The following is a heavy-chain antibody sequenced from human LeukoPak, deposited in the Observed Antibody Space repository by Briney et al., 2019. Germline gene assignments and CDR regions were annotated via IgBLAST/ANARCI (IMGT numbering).Heavy chain of an antibody. CDR2: ISFNSGTM. CDR3: AKAKGFAAMYYFDF. V-gene: IGHV3-9*02. D-gene: IGHD3-10*01. Sequence: GGSLRLSCVASGFTSRDYAMHWVRHAPGKGLEWVSGISFNSGTMDYADSVRGRFTISRDNANNSLYLQMNSLRPEDTAWYYCAKAKGFAAMYYFDFWGQGALVTVSS. CDR1: GFTSRDYA. J-gene: IGHJ4*02.